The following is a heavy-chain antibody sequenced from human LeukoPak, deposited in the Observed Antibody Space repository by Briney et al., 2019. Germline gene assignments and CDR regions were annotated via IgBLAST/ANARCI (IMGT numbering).Heavy chain of an antibody. CDR1: GGSFSGYY. D-gene: IGHD6-19*01. Sequence: SETLSLTCAVYGGSFSGYYWSWIRQPPGKGLEWIGEINHSGSTNYNPSLKSRVTISVDTSKNQFSLKLSSVTAADTAVYYCARDGAVAGLLIDYWGQGTLVTVSS. CDR3: ARDGAVAGLLIDY. V-gene: IGHV4-34*01. J-gene: IGHJ4*02. CDR2: INHSGST.